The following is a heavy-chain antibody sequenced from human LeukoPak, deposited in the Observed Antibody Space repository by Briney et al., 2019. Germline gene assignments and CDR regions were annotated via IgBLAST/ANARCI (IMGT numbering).Heavy chain of an antibody. CDR2: IAYDGTRQ. D-gene: IGHD6-19*01. CDR3: AKREAVTVTAEWDYLDY. Sequence: PGGSLRLSCTASGFIFKDYGMHWVRQAPGKGLEWVAVIAYDGTRQFYADSVKGRFTISRDNSNNTMYLEMNNLRPEDTAVHYCAKREAVTVTAEWDYLDYWGQGTLVTVSS. V-gene: IGHV3-30*18. CDR1: GFIFKDYG. J-gene: IGHJ4*02.